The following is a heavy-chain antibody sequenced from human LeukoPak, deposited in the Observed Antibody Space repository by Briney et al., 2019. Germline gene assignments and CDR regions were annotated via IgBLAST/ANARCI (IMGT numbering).Heavy chain of an antibody. CDR1: GFILSDYY. D-gene: IGHD6-13*01. V-gene: IGHV4-34*01. Sequence: GSLRLSCAASGFILSDYYMSWIRQAPGKGLEWIGEINHSGSTNHNPSLKSRVTISVDTSKNQFSLKLSSVTAADTAVYYCARRRGSTLAAAGNWFDPWGQGTLVTVSS. J-gene: IGHJ5*02. CDR3: ARRRGSTLAAAGNWFDP. CDR2: INHSGST.